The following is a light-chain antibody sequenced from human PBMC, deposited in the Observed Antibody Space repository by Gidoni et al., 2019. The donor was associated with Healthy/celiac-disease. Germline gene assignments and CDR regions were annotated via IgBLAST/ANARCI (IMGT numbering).Light chain of an antibody. J-gene: IGKJ2*01. V-gene: IGKV1-6*01. Sequence: AIQMTQSPSSLSASVGDRVTITCRASHGIRNDLGWYQQKPGKAPKLLIYAASSLQSGVPSRFSGSGSGTDFTLTISSLQPEDFATYYCLQDYNSYTFGQGTKLEIK. CDR2: AAS. CDR1: HGIRND. CDR3: LQDYNSYT.